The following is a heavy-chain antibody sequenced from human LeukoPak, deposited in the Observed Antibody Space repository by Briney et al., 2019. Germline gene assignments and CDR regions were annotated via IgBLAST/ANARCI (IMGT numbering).Heavy chain of an antibody. CDR2: TNPSGGST. Sequence: GASVKVSCKASGYTFTSCYMHWVRQAPGQGLEWMGITNPSGGSTSYAQKFQGRVTMTRDMSTSTVYMELSSLRSEDTAVYYCAREDSSGWYEGELFDYWGQGTLVTVSS. CDR3: AREDSSGWYEGELFDY. D-gene: IGHD6-19*01. CDR1: GYTFTSCY. V-gene: IGHV1-46*01. J-gene: IGHJ4*02.